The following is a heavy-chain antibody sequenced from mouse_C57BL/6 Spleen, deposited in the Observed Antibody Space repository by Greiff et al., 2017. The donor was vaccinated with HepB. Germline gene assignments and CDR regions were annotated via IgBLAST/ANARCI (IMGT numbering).Heavy chain of an antibody. V-gene: IGHV1-81*01. J-gene: IGHJ2*01. D-gene: IGHD1-1*01. CDR3: ARRGTTVVEDY. Sequence: QVQLKESGAELARPGASVKLSCKASGYTFTSYGISWVKQRTGQGLEWIGEIYPRSGNTYYNEKFKGKATLTADKSSSTAYMELRSLTSEDSAVYFCARRGTTVVEDYWGQGTTLTVSS. CDR2: IYPRSGNT. CDR1: GYTFTSYG.